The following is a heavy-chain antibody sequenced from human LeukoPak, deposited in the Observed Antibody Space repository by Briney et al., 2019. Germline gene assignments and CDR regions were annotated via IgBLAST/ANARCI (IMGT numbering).Heavy chain of an antibody. CDR1: GGSISSYY. Sequence: SETLSLTCTVSGGSISSYYWSWIRQSAGKGLEWIGRIYTSGSTNYNPSLKSRVTMSVDTSKNQFSLKLSSVTAADTAVYYCARTLWFGELHYFDYWGQGTLVTVSS. J-gene: IGHJ4*02. CDR3: ARTLWFGELHYFDY. CDR2: IYTSGST. V-gene: IGHV4-4*07. D-gene: IGHD3-10*01.